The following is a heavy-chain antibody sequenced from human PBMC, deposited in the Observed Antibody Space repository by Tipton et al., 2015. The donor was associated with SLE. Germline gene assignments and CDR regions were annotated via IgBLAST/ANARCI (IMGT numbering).Heavy chain of an antibody. V-gene: IGHV4-34*01. CDR2: INHSGST. CDR1: GGSFSGYY. D-gene: IGHD6-13*01. J-gene: IGHJ3*02. Sequence: TLSLTCAVYGGSFSGYYWSWIRQPPGKGLEWIGEINHSGSTNYNPSLKSRVTISVDTSKNQFSLKLSSVTAADTAVYYCARVVAAAGTAFDIRGQGTMVTVSS. CDR3: ARVVAAAGTAFDI.